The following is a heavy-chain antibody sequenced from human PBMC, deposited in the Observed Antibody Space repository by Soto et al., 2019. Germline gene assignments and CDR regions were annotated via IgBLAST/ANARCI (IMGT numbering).Heavy chain of an antibody. CDR1: GFTFSSYS. Sequence: PGGSLRLSCAASGFTFSSYSLNWVRQAPGKGLEWVSYIDSSSSYIYYADSVKGRFTISRDNAKNSLYLQMNSLRAEDTAIYYCARPSIKDSSDYYYLIPDSWGQGTLVTVSS. J-gene: IGHJ4*02. D-gene: IGHD3-22*01. CDR2: IDSSSSYI. CDR3: ARPSIKDSSDYYYLIPDS. V-gene: IGHV3-21*01.